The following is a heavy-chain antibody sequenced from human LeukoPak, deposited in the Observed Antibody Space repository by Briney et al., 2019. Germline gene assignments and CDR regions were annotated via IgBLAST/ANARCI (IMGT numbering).Heavy chain of an antibody. CDR1: GFTFSDYY. CDR2: ISSSGSTI. D-gene: IGHD3-3*01. CDR3: ARARESFFGVVIIGYYFDY. V-gene: IGHV3-11*01. Sequence: PGGPLRLSCAASGFTFSDYYMSWIRQAPGKGLEWVSYISSSGSTIYYADSVKGRFTISRDNAKNSLYLQMNSLRAEDTAAYYCARARESFFGVVIIGYYFDYWGQGTLVTVSS. J-gene: IGHJ4*02.